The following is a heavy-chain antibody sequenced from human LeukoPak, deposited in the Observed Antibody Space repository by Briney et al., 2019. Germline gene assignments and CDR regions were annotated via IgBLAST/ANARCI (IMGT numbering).Heavy chain of an antibody. J-gene: IGHJ4*02. CDR1: GYTFTSYD. CDR3: ARKAAAVDFDY. D-gene: IGHD6-13*01. CDR2: ISVYNGNT. V-gene: IGHV1-18*04. Sequence: ASVKVSCMASGYTFTSYDISWVRQAPGQGLEWMGWISVYNGNTNYAQKLQGRVTMTTDTSTSTAYMELRSLRSDDTAVYYCARKAAAVDFDYRGQGTLVTVSS.